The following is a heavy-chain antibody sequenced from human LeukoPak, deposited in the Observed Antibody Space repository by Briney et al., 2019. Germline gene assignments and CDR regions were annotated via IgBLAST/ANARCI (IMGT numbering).Heavy chain of an antibody. CDR3: ARYYYDSHIDY. CDR1: GFTFNDYG. CDR2: INWNGGST. Sequence: GGSLRLSCAASGFTFNDYGMSWVRQAPGRGLEWVSGINWNGGSTGYADSVKGRFTISRDNAKNSLYLQMNSLRAEDTALYYCARYYYDSHIDYWGQGTLVTVSS. D-gene: IGHD3-22*01. J-gene: IGHJ4*02. V-gene: IGHV3-20*04.